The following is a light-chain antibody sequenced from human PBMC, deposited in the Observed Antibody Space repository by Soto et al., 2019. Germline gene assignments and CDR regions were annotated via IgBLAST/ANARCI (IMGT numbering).Light chain of an antibody. V-gene: IGKV1-12*02. CDR2: GAS. CDR1: HDVRSW. J-gene: IGKJ1*01. CDR3: QHDNGDSCT. Sequence: DIQMTQSPSSVSASVGDRVTISCRASHDVRSWLAWYQQKPGKAPNRLISGASTLQSGVPSRLSGSGSATAYTRTTSSLQIDDFAAYYEQHDNGDSCTFGQGTKVVIK.